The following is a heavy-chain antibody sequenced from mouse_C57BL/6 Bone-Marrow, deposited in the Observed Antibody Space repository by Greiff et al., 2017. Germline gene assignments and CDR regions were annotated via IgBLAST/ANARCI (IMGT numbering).Heavy chain of an antibody. Sequence: QVQLQQSGAELARPGASVKLSCKASGYTFTSYGISWVKQRTGQGLEWIGEIYPRSGNTYYNEKFKGKATLTADKSSSTAYMELRSLTSEDSAVYFCATYYGSSYVRGYFNYWGQGTTLTVSS. CDR2: IYPRSGNT. D-gene: IGHD1-1*01. CDR3: ATYYGSSYVRGYFNY. J-gene: IGHJ2*01. CDR1: GYTFTSYG. V-gene: IGHV1-81*01.